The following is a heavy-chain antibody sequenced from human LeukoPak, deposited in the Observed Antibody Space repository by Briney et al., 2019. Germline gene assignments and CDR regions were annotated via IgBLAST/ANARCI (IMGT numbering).Heavy chain of an antibody. V-gene: IGHV1-8*01. CDR3: VRYCSGGSCRSENWFDP. Sequence: ASVKVSCKASGYTFTSYDINWVRQATGRGLEWMGWMNPNSGNTGPAQKFRGRVTMTRNTALSTVYMELSSLRVEDTAVYYCVRYCSGGSCRSENWFDPWGQGTLVTVSS. J-gene: IGHJ5*02. CDR1: GYTFTSYD. CDR2: MNPNSGNT. D-gene: IGHD2-15*01.